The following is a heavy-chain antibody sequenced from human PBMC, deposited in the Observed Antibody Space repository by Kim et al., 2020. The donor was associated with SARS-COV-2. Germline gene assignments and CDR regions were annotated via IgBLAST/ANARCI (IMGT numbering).Heavy chain of an antibody. V-gene: IGHV1-69*04. D-gene: IGHD3-22*01. CDR2: IIPILGIA. CDR3: ARDLDYYDSSGYYYNLEVWYFDL. Sequence: SVKVSCKASGGTFSSYAISWVRQAPGQGLEWMGRIIPILGIANYAQKFQGRVTITADKSTSTAYMELSSLRSEDTAVYYCARDLDYYDSSGYYYNLEVWYFDLWGRGTLVTVSS. J-gene: IGHJ2*01. CDR1: GGTFSSYA.